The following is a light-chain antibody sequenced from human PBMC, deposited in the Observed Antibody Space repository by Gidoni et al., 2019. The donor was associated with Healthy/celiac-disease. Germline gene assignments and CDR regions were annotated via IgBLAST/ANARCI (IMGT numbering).Light chain of an antibody. J-gene: IGKJ4*01. CDR1: QSVSSSY. V-gene: IGKV3-20*01. CDR3: QQHGSSPT. CDR2: GAS. Sequence: EIVLTQSPGTLSLSPGERATLSCRASQSVSSSYLAWYQQKPGQAPRLLIYGASSRATGIPDRFSGSGSGTDFTLTISRLEPEDFAVYYCQQHGSSPTFXGXTKVEIK.